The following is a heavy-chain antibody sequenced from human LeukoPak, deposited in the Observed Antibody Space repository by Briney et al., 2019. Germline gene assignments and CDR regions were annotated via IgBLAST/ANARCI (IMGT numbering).Heavy chain of an antibody. CDR2: ISSSSSYI. Sequence: PGGSLRLSCAASGFTFSSYSMNWVRQAPGKGLEWVSSISSSSSYIYYADSVKGRFTISRDNAKNSLDLQMNSLRAEDTALYYCAKGYSSSWSKHFDYWGQGNLVTVSS. D-gene: IGHD6-13*01. CDR1: GFTFSSYS. CDR3: AKGYSSSWSKHFDY. V-gene: IGHV3-21*04. J-gene: IGHJ4*02.